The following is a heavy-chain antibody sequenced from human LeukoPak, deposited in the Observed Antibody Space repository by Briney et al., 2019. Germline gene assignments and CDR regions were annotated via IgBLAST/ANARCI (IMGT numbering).Heavy chain of an antibody. CDR1: GFTFNSYA. V-gene: IGHV3-23*01. J-gene: IGHJ4*02. D-gene: IGHD1-26*01. CDR3: ARGQCSGSYFAFDY. Sequence: HAGGSLRLSCAASGFTFNSYAMSWVRQAPGKGLEWVSAISGSGGNTYYADSVKGRFTISRDNSKNTLYLQMNTLRVEDTAVYYCARGQCSGSYFAFDYWGQGTLVTVSS. CDR2: ISGSGGNT.